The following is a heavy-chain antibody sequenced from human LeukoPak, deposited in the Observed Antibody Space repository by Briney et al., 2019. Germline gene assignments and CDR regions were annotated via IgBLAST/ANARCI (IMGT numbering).Heavy chain of an antibody. D-gene: IGHD3-10*01. V-gene: IGHV3-7*01. J-gene: IGHJ4*02. Sequence: GGSLRLSCAASGFTFSNYWMSWVRQAPGKGLERVAKINPDGSEKYYVDSVKGRFTISRDNAKNSVYVQMNSLRADDTAVYFCAKEEWFRFDIWGQGTSVTVSS. CDR1: GFTFSNYW. CDR3: AKEEWFRFDI. CDR2: INPDGSEK.